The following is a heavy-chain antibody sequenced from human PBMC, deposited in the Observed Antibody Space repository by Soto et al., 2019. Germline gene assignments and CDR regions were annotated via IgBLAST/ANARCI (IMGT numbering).Heavy chain of an antibody. D-gene: IGHD5-18*01. CDR1: GYSFTSYW. J-gene: IGHJ3*02. Sequence: GESLKISCKGSGYSFTSYWIGWVRQMPGKGLEWMGIIYPGDSDTRYSPSFQGQVTISADKSISTAYLQWSSLKASDTAMYYCARKIAGYSYGRDAFDIWGQGTMVTVSS. CDR2: IYPGDSDT. CDR3: ARKIAGYSYGRDAFDI. V-gene: IGHV5-51*01.